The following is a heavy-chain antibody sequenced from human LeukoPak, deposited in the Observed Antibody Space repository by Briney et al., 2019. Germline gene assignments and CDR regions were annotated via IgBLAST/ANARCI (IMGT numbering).Heavy chain of an antibody. Sequence: SETLSLTCTVSGYSISSSSYYWGWIRQPPVKGLEWIGSIYYSGSTYYNPSLKSRVTISVDTSKNQFSLKLSSVTAADTAVYYCARDRLSGYSSGWYPFDYWGQGTLVTVSS. D-gene: IGHD6-19*01. CDR1: GYSISSSSYY. J-gene: IGHJ4*02. CDR2: IYYSGST. CDR3: ARDRLSGYSSGWYPFDY. V-gene: IGHV4-39*07.